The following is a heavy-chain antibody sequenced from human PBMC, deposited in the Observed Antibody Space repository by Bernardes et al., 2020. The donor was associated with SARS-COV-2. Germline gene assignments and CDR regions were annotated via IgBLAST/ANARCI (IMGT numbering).Heavy chain of an antibody. CDR1: GDSISSTYW. CDR3: ARGSTRGHSPFQFDP. J-gene: IGHJ5*02. D-gene: IGHD2-2*01. CDR2: IYHSGTT. Sequence: SETLSLTCAVSGDSISSTYWWSWVRQLPGKGLEWIGEIYHSGTTNYNPSLKSRVIVSVDKSKNQFSLNMRSVTAADTAVYYCARGSTRGHSPFQFDPWGQGILVTVSS. V-gene: IGHV4-4*02.